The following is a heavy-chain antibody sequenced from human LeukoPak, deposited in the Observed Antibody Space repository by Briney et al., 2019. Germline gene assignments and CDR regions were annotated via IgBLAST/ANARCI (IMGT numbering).Heavy chain of an antibody. J-gene: IGHJ6*02. CDR1: GFTFSSYG. D-gene: IGHD3-22*01. CDR3: AKGTRVKTYYYDSSGPLYYYGMDV. CDR2: IWYDGSNK. Sequence: PGGSLRLSCAASGFTFSSYGMHWVRQAPGKGLEWVAVIWYDGSNKYYADSVKGRFTISRDNSKNTLYLQMNSLRAEDTAVYYCAKGTRVKTYYYDSSGPLYYYGMDVWGQGTTVTVSS. V-gene: IGHV3-33*06.